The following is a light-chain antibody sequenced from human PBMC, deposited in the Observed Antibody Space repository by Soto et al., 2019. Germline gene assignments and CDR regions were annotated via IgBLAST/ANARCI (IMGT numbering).Light chain of an antibody. Sequence: QSVLTQPASVSGSPGQSITISCTGTNSDVGGYIYVSWYQQHPGKAPKLMIYDVTSRPSGVSYRFSGSKSGNTASLTISGLQAEDEADYYCSSYTTSSSYVFGTGTKLTVL. CDR2: DVT. CDR3: SSYTTSSSYV. V-gene: IGLV2-14*01. J-gene: IGLJ1*01. CDR1: NSDVGGYIY.